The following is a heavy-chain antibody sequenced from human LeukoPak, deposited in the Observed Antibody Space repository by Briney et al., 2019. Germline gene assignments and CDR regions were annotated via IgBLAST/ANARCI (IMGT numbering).Heavy chain of an antibody. CDR1: GGSISSSSYY. J-gene: IGHJ6*03. CDR2: IYYSGST. D-gene: IGHD5-24*01. CDR3: ASSIYYYYYMDV. V-gene: IGHV4-39*01. Sequence: SETLSLTCTVSGGSISSSSYYWGWIRQPPGKGLEWIGSIYYSGSTYYNPSLKSRVTISVDTSKNQFSLKLSSVTAADTAVYYCASSIYYYYYMDVWGKGTTVTISS.